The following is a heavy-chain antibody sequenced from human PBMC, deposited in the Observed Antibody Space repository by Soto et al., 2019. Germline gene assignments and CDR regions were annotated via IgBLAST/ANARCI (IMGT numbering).Heavy chain of an antibody. CDR1: GDGFSNYG. CDR3: ARVWYYDSSGYYAFDY. CDR2: ISAYDGKT. Sequence: QVQLVQSGAEVKKPGASVRVSCKASGDGFSNYGFIWVRQAPGQGLEWMGWISAYDGKTNYTKKFQGRVTMTTDTTSITTYMVVRSLISDDTAVYYCARVWYYDSSGYYAFDYWGLGTLVTVSS. J-gene: IGHJ4*02. V-gene: IGHV1-18*01. D-gene: IGHD3-22*01.